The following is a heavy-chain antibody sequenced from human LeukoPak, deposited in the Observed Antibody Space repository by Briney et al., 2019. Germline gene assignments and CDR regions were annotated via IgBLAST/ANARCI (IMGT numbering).Heavy chain of an antibody. V-gene: IGHV4-4*07. CDR1: GGSISSYN. CDR2: IYTSGST. J-gene: IGHJ3*02. Sequence: PSETLSLTCTVSGGSISSYNWSWIRQPAGKGLEWIGRIYTSGSTNYNPSLKSRVTMSVDTSKNQFSLKLSSVTAADTAVYYCARGRGGDFWSGPRDAFDIWGQGTMVTVSS. D-gene: IGHD3-3*01. CDR3: ARGRGGDFWSGPRDAFDI.